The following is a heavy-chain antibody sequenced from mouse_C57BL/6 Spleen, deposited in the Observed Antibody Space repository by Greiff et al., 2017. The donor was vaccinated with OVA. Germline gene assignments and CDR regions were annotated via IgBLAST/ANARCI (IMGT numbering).Heavy chain of an antibody. CDR1: GYTFTDYY. Sequence: VQLQQSGPELVKPGASVQISCKASGYTFTDYYMNWVKQSHGKSLEWIGDINPNNGGTSYNQKFKGKATLTVDKSSSTAYMELRSLTSEDSAVYYFARRFYNGRSPPDYGGQGTSVTVSS. CDR3: ARRFYNGRSPPDY. CDR2: INPNNGGT. V-gene: IGHV1-26*01. J-gene: IGHJ4*01. D-gene: IGHD1-1*01.